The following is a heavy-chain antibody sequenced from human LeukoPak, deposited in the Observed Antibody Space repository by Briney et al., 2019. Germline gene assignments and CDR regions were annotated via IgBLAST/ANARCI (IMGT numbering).Heavy chain of an antibody. J-gene: IGHJ4*02. CDR3: ARQQGSGGGFDY. D-gene: IGHD6-19*01. CDR1: GFTFSSYA. CDR2: ISYDGSNK. Sequence: GGSLRLSCAASGFTFSSYAMHWVRQAPGKGLEWVAVISYDGSNKYYADSVKGRFTISRDNAKNSLYLQMNSLRAEDTAVYYCARQQGSGGGFDYWGQGTLVTVSS. V-gene: IGHV3-30*04.